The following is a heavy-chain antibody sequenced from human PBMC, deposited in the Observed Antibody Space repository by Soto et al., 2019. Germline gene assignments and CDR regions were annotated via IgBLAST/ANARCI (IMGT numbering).Heavy chain of an antibody. V-gene: IGHV3-48*02. CDR2: ISSLSSPR. J-gene: IGHJ4*02. Sequence: GSLRLSCAASGFTFSGYSMNWVRQAPGKGLEWISYISSLSSPRYYAESVEGRFTISRDNAKNSLYLQMSSLRDEDTAVYFCAREDILGARSFDYWGQGALVTVSS. D-gene: IGHD1-26*01. CDR3: AREDILGARSFDY. CDR1: GFTFSGYS.